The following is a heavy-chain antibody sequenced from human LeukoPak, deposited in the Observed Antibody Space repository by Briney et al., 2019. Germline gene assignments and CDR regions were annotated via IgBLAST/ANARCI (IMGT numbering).Heavy chain of an antibody. Sequence: SETLSLTCTVSGVSITNSNYYWGWVRQPPGKGLEWIGAFYYSGNTYYNPSLKSRATMSVDTSKNQFSLSLTSVTAADTAVYFCVRHEEEDGYNAKTFDFWGQGTLVTVSS. CDR2: FYYSGNT. CDR3: VRHEEEDGYNAKTFDF. V-gene: IGHV4-39*01. CDR1: GVSITNSNYY. D-gene: IGHD5-24*01. J-gene: IGHJ4*02.